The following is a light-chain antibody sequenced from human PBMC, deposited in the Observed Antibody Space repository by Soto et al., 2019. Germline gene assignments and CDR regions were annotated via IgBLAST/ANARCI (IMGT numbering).Light chain of an antibody. CDR1: SSNIGAGYD. J-gene: IGLJ2*01. CDR2: GNN. Sequence: QSVLTQPPSVSGAPGQRVTISCTGSSSNIGAGYDVHWYQQFPGTAPKLLIYGNNNRPSGVPDRFSGSKSGTSASLAITGLQAEDEADYYCQSYGSSLSGSNVFGGGTQLTVL. CDR3: QSYGSSLSGSNV. V-gene: IGLV1-40*01.